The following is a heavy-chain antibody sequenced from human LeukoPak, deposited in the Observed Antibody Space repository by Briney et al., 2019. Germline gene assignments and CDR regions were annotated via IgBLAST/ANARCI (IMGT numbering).Heavy chain of an antibody. CDR1: GYAFTGYY. Sequence: ASVKVSCKASGYAFTGYYMHWVRQAPGQGLEWMGWINPNSGGTNYAQKFQGRVTMTRDTSISTAYMELSRLRSDDTAVYYCARGPGPSSHGYYYYYMDVWGKGTTVTVSS. CDR2: INPNSGGT. D-gene: IGHD2-2*01. CDR3: ARGPGPSSHGYYYYYMDV. V-gene: IGHV1-2*02. J-gene: IGHJ6*03.